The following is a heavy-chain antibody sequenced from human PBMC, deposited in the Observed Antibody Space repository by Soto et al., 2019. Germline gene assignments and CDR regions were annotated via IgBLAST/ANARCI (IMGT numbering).Heavy chain of an antibody. V-gene: IGHV1-18*01. CDR2: ISAHNGNT. Sequence: QVHLVQSGAEVKKPGASVKVSCKGSGYAFTTYGITWVRQAPGQGLEWMGWISAHNGNTNYAQKLQGRVTVTRDTCTSTAYMELRSLRSDDTAVYYCARGRYVDYWGQGALVTVSS. CDR1: GYAFTTYG. CDR3: ARGRYVDY. D-gene: IGHD1-1*01. J-gene: IGHJ4*02.